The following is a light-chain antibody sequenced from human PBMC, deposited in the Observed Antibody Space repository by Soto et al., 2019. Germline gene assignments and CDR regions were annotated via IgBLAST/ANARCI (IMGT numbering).Light chain of an antibody. Sequence: AIRMTQSPSSLSASTGDRVTITCRASQGISSYLAWYQQKPGKAPKLLIYAASTLQSGVPSRFRGSGSGTDVTLTISCLQSEDFATYYCQQYYSYPQTFGEGTKVEIK. V-gene: IGKV1-8*01. J-gene: IGKJ1*01. CDR2: AAS. CDR3: QQYYSYPQT. CDR1: QGISSY.